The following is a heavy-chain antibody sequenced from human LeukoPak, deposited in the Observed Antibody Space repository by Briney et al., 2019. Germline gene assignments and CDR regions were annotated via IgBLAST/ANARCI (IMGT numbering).Heavy chain of an antibody. J-gene: IGHJ3*02. D-gene: IGHD3-10*01. CDR2: INSDGSST. CDR1: GFTFSSYA. CDR3: ARARGPRGSNYAFDI. V-gene: IGHV3-74*01. Sequence: GGSLRLSCAASGFTFSSYAMHWVRQAPGKGLVWVSRINSDGSSTSYADSVKGRFTISRDNAKNTLYLQMNSLRAEDTAVYYCARARGPRGSNYAFDIWGQGTMVTVSS.